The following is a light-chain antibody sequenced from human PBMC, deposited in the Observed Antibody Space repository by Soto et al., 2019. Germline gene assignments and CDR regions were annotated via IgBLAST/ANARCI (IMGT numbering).Light chain of an antibody. J-gene: IGKJ1*01. CDR2: GAS. V-gene: IGKV3-15*01. CDR3: QRYNNWPGGT. CDR1: QSVSSH. Sequence: EKGVSQSPANRSVCPGERATLSCRTSQSVSSHVAWYQQKPGQAPRLLIHGASTRATAIPARFSGSGSGTEFTLTIISLQSENLAVYHCQRYNNWPGGTFGQGTKVDIK.